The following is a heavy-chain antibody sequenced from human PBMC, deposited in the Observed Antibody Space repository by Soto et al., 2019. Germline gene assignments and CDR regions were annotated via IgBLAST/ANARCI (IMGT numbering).Heavy chain of an antibody. V-gene: IGHV5-51*01. D-gene: IGHD5-12*01. Sequence: PGESLKISCKGSGYSFTSYWIGWVRQMPGKGLEWMGIIYPGDSDTRYSPSFQGQVTISADKSISTAYLQWSSLKASDTAMYYCARLKQRGYSGYDTPNAFDIWGQGTMVTFSS. CDR2: IYPGDSDT. J-gene: IGHJ3*02. CDR1: GYSFTSYW. CDR3: ARLKQRGYSGYDTPNAFDI.